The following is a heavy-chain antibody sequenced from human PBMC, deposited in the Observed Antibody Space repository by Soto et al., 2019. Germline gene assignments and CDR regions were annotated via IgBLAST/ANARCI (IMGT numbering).Heavy chain of an antibody. CDR2: ISSSSSYI. J-gene: IGHJ3*02. CDR3: ARDLLAPYYYDSSGYHGAFDI. V-gene: IGHV3-21*01. CDR1: GFPFSSYS. Sequence: GGSLRLSCAASGFPFSSYSMNWVRPAPGKGLEWVSSISSSSSYIYYADSVKGRFTISRDNAKNSLYLQMNSLRAEDTAVYYCARDLLAPYYYDSSGYHGAFDIWGQGTMVTVSS. D-gene: IGHD3-22*01.